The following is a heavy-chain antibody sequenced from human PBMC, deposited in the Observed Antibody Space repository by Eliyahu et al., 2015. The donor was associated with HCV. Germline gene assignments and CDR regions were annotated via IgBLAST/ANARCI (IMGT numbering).Heavy chain of an antibody. V-gene: IGHV1-2*02. CDR3: ARQYSSGWSDY. Sequence: QVQVVQSGAEVKKPGASVKVSCKASGYTFTGHYMHWVRQAPGQGLEWMGWINTYSGDTNYAQKFQGRVTMTSDTPISTAYMELSRLRSDDTAVYYCARQYSSGWSDYWGQGTLVTVSS. J-gene: IGHJ4*02. D-gene: IGHD6-19*01. CDR1: GYTFTGHY. CDR2: INTYSGDT.